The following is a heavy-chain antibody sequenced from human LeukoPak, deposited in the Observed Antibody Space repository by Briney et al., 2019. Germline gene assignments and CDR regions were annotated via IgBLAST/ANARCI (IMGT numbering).Heavy chain of an antibody. CDR3: AREAYYYDSSGPFDY. J-gene: IGHJ4*02. D-gene: IGHD3-22*01. CDR2: INHSGST. CDR1: GFTLGSYW. Sequence: LRLSCVASGFTLGSYWMHWVRQPPGKGLERIGEINHSGSTYYNPSLKSRVTISVDTSKNQFSLKLSSVTAADTAVYYCAREAYYYDSSGPFDYWGQGTLVTVSS. V-gene: IGHV4-34*09.